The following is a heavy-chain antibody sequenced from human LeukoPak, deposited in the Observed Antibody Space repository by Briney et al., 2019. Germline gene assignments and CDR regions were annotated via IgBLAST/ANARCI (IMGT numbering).Heavy chain of an antibody. CDR1: GFTFSSYA. V-gene: IGHV3-23*01. J-gene: IGHJ4*02. Sequence: GGSLRLSCAASGFTFSSYAMSWVRQAPGKGLEWVSAISGSGGSTYYADSMKGRFTISRDNSKNTLYLQMNSLRAEDTAVYYCAPRNDILTGSPSEYWGQRTLVTVSS. CDR3: APRNDILTGSPSEY. CDR2: ISGSGGST. D-gene: IGHD3-9*01.